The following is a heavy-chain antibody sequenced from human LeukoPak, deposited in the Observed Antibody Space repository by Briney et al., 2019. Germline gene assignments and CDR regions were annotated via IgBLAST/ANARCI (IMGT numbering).Heavy chain of an antibody. CDR3: ARERDCTAFDY. J-gene: IGHJ4*02. V-gene: IGHV4-59*01. Sequence: ASETLSLTCTVSGGSISSYYWSWIRQPPGKGLEWIGYIYYSGSTNYNPSLKSRVTISVDTSKNQFSLKLSSVTAADTAVYYCARERDCTAFDYWGQGTLVTVSS. D-gene: IGHD2-21*01. CDR2: IYYSGST. CDR1: GGSISSYY.